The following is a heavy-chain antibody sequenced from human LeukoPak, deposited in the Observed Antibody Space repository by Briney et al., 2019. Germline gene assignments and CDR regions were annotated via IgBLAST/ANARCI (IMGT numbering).Heavy chain of an antibody. J-gene: IGHJ4*02. Sequence: SETLSLTCTVSGGSISSYYWSWIRQPPGKGLEWIGYISYSGSTNLNPSLNSRVIISVDTSKNQFSLKLSSVTAADTAVYYCAREGRIAAAGIGNYWGQGTLVTVSS. D-gene: IGHD6-13*01. CDR2: ISYSGST. CDR3: AREGRIAAAGIGNY. CDR1: GGSISSYY. V-gene: IGHV4-59*12.